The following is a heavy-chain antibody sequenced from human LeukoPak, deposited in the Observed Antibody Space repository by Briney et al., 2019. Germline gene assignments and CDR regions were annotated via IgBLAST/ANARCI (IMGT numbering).Heavy chain of an antibody. CDR3: ARDLRGLPNGGFDY. Sequence: SETLSLTCTVSGGSISSSSYYWGWIRQPPGKGLEWIGSIYYSGSTHYNPSLKSRVTISVDTSKNQFSLKLSSVTAADTAVYYCARDLRGLPNGGFDYWGQGTLVTVSS. J-gene: IGHJ4*02. CDR2: IYYSGST. CDR1: GGSISSSSYY. D-gene: IGHD1-26*01. V-gene: IGHV4-39*07.